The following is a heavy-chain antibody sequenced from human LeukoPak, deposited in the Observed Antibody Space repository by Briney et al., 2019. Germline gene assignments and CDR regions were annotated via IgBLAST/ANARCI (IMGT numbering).Heavy chain of an antibody. J-gene: IGHJ4*02. CDR1: GFTFSSYW. CDR2: IKQDGSEK. Sequence: GGSLRLSCAASGFTFSSYWMSWVRQAPGKGLEWVANIKQDGSEKYYVDSVKGRFTISRDNAKNSLYLQMNSLRAEDTAVYYCARDPRSDFWSGYPPSLFDHWGQGTLVTVSS. CDR3: ARDPRSDFWSGYPPSLFDH. V-gene: IGHV3-7*01. D-gene: IGHD3-3*01.